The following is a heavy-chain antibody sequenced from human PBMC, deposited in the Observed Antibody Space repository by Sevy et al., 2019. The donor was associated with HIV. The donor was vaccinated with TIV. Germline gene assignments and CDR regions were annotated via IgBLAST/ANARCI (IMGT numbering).Heavy chain of an antibody. Sequence: GGSLRLSCAASGFTFSSYAMHWVRQAPGKGLEWVAVISYDGSNKYYADSVKGRFTISRDNSKNTLYLQMNSLRAEDTAVYYCARGGSSGWTYFDYWGQGTLVTVSS. D-gene: IGHD6-19*01. CDR3: ARGGSSGWTYFDY. CDR2: ISYDGSNK. CDR1: GFTFSSYA. V-gene: IGHV3-30*04. J-gene: IGHJ4*02.